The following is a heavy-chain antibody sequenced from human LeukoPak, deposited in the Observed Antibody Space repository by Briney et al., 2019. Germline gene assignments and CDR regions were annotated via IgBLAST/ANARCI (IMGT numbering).Heavy chain of an antibody. CDR3: ARRTSGAKDV. CDR1: GFTFSTSV. J-gene: IGHJ6*04. Sequence: GGCLRLSCAASGFTFSTSVMSWVRQAPGKGLEWVSAIISSGGTTDNADSLKGRFSISRDNSKDTLYLQMNSLRVEDTAVHYCARRTSGAKDVWGKGTTVTASP. CDR2: IISSGGTT. D-gene: IGHD3-16*01. V-gene: IGHV3-23*01.